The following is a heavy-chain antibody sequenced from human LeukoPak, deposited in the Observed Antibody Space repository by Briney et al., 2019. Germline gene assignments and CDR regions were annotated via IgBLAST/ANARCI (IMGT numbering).Heavy chain of an antibody. Sequence: GGSLRLSCAASGFTFSSYGMHWVRQAPGKGLEWVAVISYDGSNKYYADSVKGRFTISRDNSKNTLYLQMNSLRAEDTAVYYCAREVRGVAFDYWGQGTLVTVSS. CDR2: ISYDGSNK. V-gene: IGHV3-30*19. CDR3: AREVRGVAFDY. J-gene: IGHJ4*02. CDR1: GFTFSSYG. D-gene: IGHD3-10*01.